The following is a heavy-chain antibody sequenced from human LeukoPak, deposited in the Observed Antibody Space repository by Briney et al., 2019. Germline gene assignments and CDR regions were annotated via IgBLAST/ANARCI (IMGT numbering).Heavy chain of an antibody. CDR3: ARDYDWAFDF. J-gene: IGHJ4*02. Sequence: GGSLRLSCAASGLPFSTFWMNWVRQAPGKGLEWVANINQDGSEEYYVDSVKGRFTISRDNAKNSVYLQMNSPRVEDTAVYYCARDYDWAFDFWGQGTRVTVSS. D-gene: IGHD3-9*01. V-gene: IGHV3-7*01. CDR1: GLPFSTFW. CDR2: INQDGSEE.